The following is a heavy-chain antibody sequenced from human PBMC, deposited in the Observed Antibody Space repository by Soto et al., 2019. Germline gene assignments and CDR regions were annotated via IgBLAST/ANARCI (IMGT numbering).Heavy chain of an antibody. V-gene: IGHV3-21*01. CDR3: ARDLVPSITIFGVVIHYGMDV. J-gene: IGHJ6*02. Sequence: GGSLRLSCAASGFTFSSYSMNWVRQAPGKGLEWVSSISSSSSYIYYADSVKGRFTISRDNAKNSLYLQMNSLRAEDTAVYYCARDLVPSITIFGVVIHYGMDVWGQGTTVTVSS. D-gene: IGHD3-3*01. CDR2: ISSSSSYI. CDR1: GFTFSSYS.